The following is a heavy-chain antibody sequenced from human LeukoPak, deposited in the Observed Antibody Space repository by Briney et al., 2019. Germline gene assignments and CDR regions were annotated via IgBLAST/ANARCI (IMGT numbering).Heavy chain of an antibody. CDR3: ARRPFGADY. CDR2: INHSGST. V-gene: IGHV4-34*01. Sequence: SETLSLTCAVYGGSFSGYYWSWIRQLPGKGLEWIGEINHSGSTNYNPSLKSRVTISVDTSKNQFSLKLSSVTAADTAVYYCARRPFGADYWGQGTLVTVSS. J-gene: IGHJ4*02. D-gene: IGHD3-10*01. CDR1: GGSFSGYY.